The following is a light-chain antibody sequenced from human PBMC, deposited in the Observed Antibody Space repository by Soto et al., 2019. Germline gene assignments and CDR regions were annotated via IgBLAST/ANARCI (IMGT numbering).Light chain of an antibody. V-gene: IGKV3-15*01. J-gene: IGKJ5*01. CDR2: GAS. CDR3: QQYNNWPPGT. Sequence: EIVLTQSPGSLSVSPGERATLSCRASQSVSSNLAWYQQKPGQAPRLLIYGASTRATGIPARFSGSGSGTEFTLTISSLQSEDFAVYYCQQYNNWPPGTFGQGTRLEI. CDR1: QSVSSN.